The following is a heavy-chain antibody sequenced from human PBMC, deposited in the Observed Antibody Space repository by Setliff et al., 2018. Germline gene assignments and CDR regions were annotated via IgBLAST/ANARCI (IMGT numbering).Heavy chain of an antibody. D-gene: IGHD5-18*01. J-gene: IGHJ6*02. V-gene: IGHV4-59*01. CDR1: GGSISPYF. Sequence: SETLSLTCTVSGGSISPYFWSWIRQPPGKGLEWIGYIYHNGNTNFNPSLKTRVTMSVDPSKNQFALNLRYVTAADTAVYYCVRDRTAYSYGLDVWAQGTTVTVSS. CDR3: VRDRTAYSYGLDV. CDR2: IYHNGNT.